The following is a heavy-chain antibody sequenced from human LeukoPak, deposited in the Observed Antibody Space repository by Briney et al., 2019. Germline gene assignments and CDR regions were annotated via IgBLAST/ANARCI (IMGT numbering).Heavy chain of an antibody. CDR1: GYTFTGYY. J-gene: IGHJ3*02. CDR3: ARIRDGYNDAYDI. D-gene: IGHD5-24*01. Sequence: GASVTVSCKASGYTFTGYYMHWVRQAPGQGLEWMGLINPSCDNTNYAQNFQVRVTMTRDTATSTVYMGLSSLRSEDTAVYYCARIRDGYNDAYDIWGQGTMVTVSS. V-gene: IGHV1-46*01. CDR2: INPSCDNT.